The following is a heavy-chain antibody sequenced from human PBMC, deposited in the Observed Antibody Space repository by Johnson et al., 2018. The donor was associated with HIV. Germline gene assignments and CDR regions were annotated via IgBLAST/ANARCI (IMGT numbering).Heavy chain of an antibody. D-gene: IGHD1-26*01. Sequence: VQLVESGGGLVQPGGSLRLSCAASGFIFSSYAMHWVRQAPGKGPEWVSVIYSGGSTYYADSVKGRFTISRDNSKNTLYLQMNSLRAEDTAVYYCAREVGNAGAFDIWGQGTMVTVSS. CDR2: IYSGGST. V-gene: IGHV3-66*01. CDR3: AREVGNAGAFDI. CDR1: GFIFSSYA. J-gene: IGHJ3*02.